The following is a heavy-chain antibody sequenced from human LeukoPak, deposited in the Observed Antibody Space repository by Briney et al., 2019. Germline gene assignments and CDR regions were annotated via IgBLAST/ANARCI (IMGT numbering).Heavy chain of an antibody. CDR1: GGSISSSSYY. CDR3: ARRSGWGSYPFDI. V-gene: IGHV4-39*01. D-gene: IGHD7-27*01. Sequence: SETLSLTCTVSGGSISSSSYYWGWIRQPPGKGLEWIGSIYYSGSTYYNPSLKSRVTISVDTPKNQFSLKLSSVTAADTAVYFCARRSGWGSYPFDIWGQGTMVTVSS. J-gene: IGHJ3*02. CDR2: IYYSGST.